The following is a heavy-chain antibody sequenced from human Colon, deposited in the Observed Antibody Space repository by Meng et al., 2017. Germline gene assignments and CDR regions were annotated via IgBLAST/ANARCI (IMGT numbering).Heavy chain of an antibody. Sequence: DVNLAESGGGSVRPVGSLRLSSEASGFSLSDYWMHWVRLAPGKGLVWVAHINSDETNMNYADSVKGRFSISRDTAKSTLFLQLNSLRGDDSGRYYCARGAAHYYGVGTYYGFDHWGQGTLVTVSS. V-gene: IGHV3-74*01. D-gene: IGHD3-10*01. J-gene: IGHJ4*02. CDR3: ARGAAHYYGVGTYYGFDH. CDR2: INSDETNM. CDR1: GFSLSDYW.